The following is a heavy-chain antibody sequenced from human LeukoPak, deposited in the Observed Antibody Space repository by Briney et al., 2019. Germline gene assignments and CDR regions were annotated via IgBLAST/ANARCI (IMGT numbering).Heavy chain of an antibody. Sequence: GGSLRLSCAASGFTFSTYEINWVRQAPGKGLEWVAFIRYDERNKYYSDSVKGRFTISRDNSKNTLYLQMNSLRAEDTAVYYCAKDVSRILTGARNYFDSWGQGTLVTVSS. CDR1: GFTFSTYE. V-gene: IGHV3-30*02. CDR3: AKDVSRILTGARNYFDS. J-gene: IGHJ4*02. D-gene: IGHD3-9*01. CDR2: IRYDERNK.